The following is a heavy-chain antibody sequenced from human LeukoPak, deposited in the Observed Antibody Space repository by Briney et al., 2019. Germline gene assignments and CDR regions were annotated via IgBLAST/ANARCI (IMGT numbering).Heavy chain of an antibody. CDR3: AKDLLPRNQFDY. J-gene: IGHJ4*02. D-gene: IGHD1-14*01. CDR2: ISGSGGNT. V-gene: IGHV3-23*01. CDR1: GFTFSSYA. Sequence: GGSLRLSCAASGFTFSSYAMNWVRQAPGKGLEWVSGISGSGGNTYYADSVKGRFTISRDNSKNTLYLQMNSLRAEDTAVYYCAKDLLPRNQFDYWGQGTLVTVSS.